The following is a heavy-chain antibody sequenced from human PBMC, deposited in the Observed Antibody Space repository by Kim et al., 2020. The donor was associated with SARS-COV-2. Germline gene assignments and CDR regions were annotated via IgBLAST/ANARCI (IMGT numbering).Heavy chain of an antibody. CDR3: ARPADTAMVTPGAYFDY. J-gene: IGHJ4*02. V-gene: IGHV4-39*01. D-gene: IGHD5-18*01. Sequence: PKSRVTISVDTSKNQFSLKLSSVTAADTAVYYCARPADTAMVTPGAYFDYWGQGTLVTVSS.